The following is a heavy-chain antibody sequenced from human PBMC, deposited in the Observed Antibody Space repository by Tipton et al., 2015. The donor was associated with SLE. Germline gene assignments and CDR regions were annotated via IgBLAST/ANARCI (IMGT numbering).Heavy chain of an antibody. Sequence: TLSLTCTVSGGSITSTSYYWSWIRQPPGKGLEWIGYIHHTGSTNYNPSLKSRVTMSLDTSKDQFSLKVNSVTAADTAVYYCARAILGPGATWSFYYGMDVWGQGTTVTVSS. J-gene: IGHJ6*02. CDR3: ARAILGPGATWSFYYGMDV. CDR2: IHHTGST. CDR1: GGSITSTSYY. V-gene: IGHV4-61*01. D-gene: IGHD3-3*01.